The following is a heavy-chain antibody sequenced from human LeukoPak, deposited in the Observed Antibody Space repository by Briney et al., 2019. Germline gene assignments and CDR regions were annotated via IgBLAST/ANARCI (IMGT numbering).Heavy chain of an antibody. CDR2: IRYDGNNK. CDR3: AKGDDYGANTRLPKYNWFDH. V-gene: IGHV3-30*02. J-gene: IGHJ5*02. D-gene: IGHD4-23*01. CDR1: GFTFSSYA. Sequence: GGSLRLSCAASGFTFSSYAMHWVRQAPGKGLEWVAFIRYDGNNKNYADSVKGRFTISRDNSKDTLYLQMNSLRAEDTAVYYCAKGDDYGANTRLPKYNWFDHWGQGTLVTVSS.